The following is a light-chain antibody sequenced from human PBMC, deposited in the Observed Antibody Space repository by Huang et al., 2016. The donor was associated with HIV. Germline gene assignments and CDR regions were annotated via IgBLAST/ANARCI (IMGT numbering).Light chain of an antibody. CDR1: QDISDY. V-gene: IGKV1-16*01. J-gene: IGKJ2*01. CDR3: QQYSDYPRT. Sequence: DIQMTQSPSSLSASVGDRVTITCRASQDISDYLAWFQQKPGKAPKSQIFATSTLHSGVPSRFSGSGSGTAFTLTINNLQPEDFATYYCQQYSDYPRTFGQGTKLDIK. CDR2: ATS.